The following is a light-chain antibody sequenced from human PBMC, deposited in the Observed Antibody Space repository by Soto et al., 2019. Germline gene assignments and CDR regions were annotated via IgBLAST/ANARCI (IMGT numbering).Light chain of an antibody. V-gene: IGLV2-14*03. CDR1: SSDVGAYNF. Sequence: QSVLTQPASVSGSPGQSITISCTGTSSDVGAYNFVSWHQQHPGKAPKLMIYNVYDRPSGISYRFSGSKSGNTASLTISGLQGEDEADYYCSAYTCSSLYVFGTGTKVTVL. CDR2: NVY. J-gene: IGLJ1*01. CDR3: SAYTCSSLYV.